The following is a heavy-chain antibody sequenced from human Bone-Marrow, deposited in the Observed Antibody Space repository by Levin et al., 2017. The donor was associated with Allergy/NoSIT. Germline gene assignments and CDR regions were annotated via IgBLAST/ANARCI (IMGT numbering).Heavy chain of an antibody. J-gene: IGHJ4*02. V-gene: IGHV4-39*01. CDR1: GGSISSSSYY. CDR3: ASRVGATTLFDY. Sequence: PSETLSLTCTVSGGSISSSSYYWGWIRQPPGKGLEWIGSIYYSGSTYYNPSLKSRVTISVDTSKNQFSLKLSSVTAADTAVYYCASRVGATTLFDYWGQGTLVTVSS. D-gene: IGHD1-26*01. CDR2: IYYSGST.